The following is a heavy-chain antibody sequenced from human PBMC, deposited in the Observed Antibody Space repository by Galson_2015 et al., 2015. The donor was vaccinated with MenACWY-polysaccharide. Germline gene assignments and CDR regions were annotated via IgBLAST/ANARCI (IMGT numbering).Heavy chain of an antibody. CDR1: GFTFSTYW. Sequence: SLRLSCAASGFTFSTYWMNWVRQASGKGLEWVAIIKQDGSAIHYMDSVRGRFTISRDNAKNSLYLQMNSLRAEDTAVYYCAGGSGYLIDDWGQGTVVTVSS. J-gene: IGHJ4*02. V-gene: IGHV3-7*03. CDR3: AGGSGYLIDD. D-gene: IGHD2-2*03. CDR2: IKQDGSAI.